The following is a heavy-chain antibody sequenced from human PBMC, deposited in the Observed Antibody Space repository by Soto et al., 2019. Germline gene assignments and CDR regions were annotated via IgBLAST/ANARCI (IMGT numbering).Heavy chain of an antibody. V-gene: IGHV3-30-3*01. Sequence: GGSLRLSCAASGFTFSSYAMHWVRQAPGKGLEWVAVISYDGSNKYYADSVKGRFTISRDNSKNTLYLQMNSLRAEDTAVYYCAKDSLAQYYYYGMDVWGQGTTVTVSS. CDR3: AKDSLAQYYYYGMDV. J-gene: IGHJ6*02. CDR2: ISYDGSNK. CDR1: GFTFSSYA.